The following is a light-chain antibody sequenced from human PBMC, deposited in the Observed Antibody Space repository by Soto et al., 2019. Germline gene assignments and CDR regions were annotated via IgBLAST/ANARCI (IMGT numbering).Light chain of an antibody. CDR3: QQYNNWPPYT. CDR2: GAS. CDR1: QSVSSS. Sequence: EIVMTQSPASLSVSPGERATLSCRASQSVSSSLAWYQQKPGQAPRLLIYGASTRATGIPARFSGSGSGTEVTLTLSSLQSEDFAVYYCQQYNNWPPYTFGQGTKLEIK. V-gene: IGKV3-15*01. J-gene: IGKJ2*01.